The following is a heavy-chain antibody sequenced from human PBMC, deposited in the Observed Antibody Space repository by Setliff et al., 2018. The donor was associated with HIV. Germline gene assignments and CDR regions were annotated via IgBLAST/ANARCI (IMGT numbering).Heavy chain of an antibody. Sequence: SVKVSCKASRSTFNSHTINWVRQAPGQGLDWMGRIIPILGVANYAQRFRGKVTITADKSTSTAYMELTSLRFDDTAMYYCARGVQSPPHYSYYYMDVWGEGTMVTVSS. CDR3: ARGVQSPPHYSYYYMDV. CDR2: IIPILGVA. CDR1: RSTFNSHT. V-gene: IGHV1-69*02. D-gene: IGHD3-3*01. J-gene: IGHJ6*03.